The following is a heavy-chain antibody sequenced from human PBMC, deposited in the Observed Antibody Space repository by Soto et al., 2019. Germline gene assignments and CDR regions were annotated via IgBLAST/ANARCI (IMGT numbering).Heavy chain of an antibody. CDR2: ISYDGSNK. CDR1: GFTFSSYA. V-gene: IGHV3-30-3*01. Sequence: PGGSLRLSCAASGFTFSSYAMHWVRQAPGKGLEWVAVISYDGSNKYYADSVKGRFTISRDNSKNTLYLQMNSLRAEDTAVYYCARDRSGGWSLAYYFDYWGQGTLVTVSS. D-gene: IGHD6-19*01. J-gene: IGHJ4*02. CDR3: ARDRSGGWSLAYYFDY.